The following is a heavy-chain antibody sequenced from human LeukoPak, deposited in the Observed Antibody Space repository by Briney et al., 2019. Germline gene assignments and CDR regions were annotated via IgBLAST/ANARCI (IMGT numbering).Heavy chain of an antibody. CDR3: ARQYSSSWYDNAFDI. J-gene: IGHJ3*02. D-gene: IGHD6-13*01. Sequence: ASVKVSCKASGYTFTGYYMHWVRQAPGQGLEWMGWINPNSGGTNYAQKFQGRVTMTRDTSISTAYMELSRLRSDDTAVYYCARQYSSSWYDNAFDIWGQGTMVTVPS. V-gene: IGHV1-2*02. CDR2: INPNSGGT. CDR1: GYTFTGYY.